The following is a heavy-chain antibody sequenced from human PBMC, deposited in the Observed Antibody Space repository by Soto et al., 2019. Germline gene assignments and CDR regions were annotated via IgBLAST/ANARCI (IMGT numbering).Heavy chain of an antibody. CDR1: GFTFSGSA. CDR3: TQDPPFDP. J-gene: IGHJ5*02. CDR2: IRSKANSYAT. Sequence: EVQLVESGGGLVQPGGSLKLSCAASGFTFSGSAMHWVRQASGKGLEWVGRIRSKANSYATAYAASVKGRFTISRDDSKNTAYLQMNSLKTEDTAVYYCTQDPPFDPWGQGTLVTVSS. V-gene: IGHV3-73*02.